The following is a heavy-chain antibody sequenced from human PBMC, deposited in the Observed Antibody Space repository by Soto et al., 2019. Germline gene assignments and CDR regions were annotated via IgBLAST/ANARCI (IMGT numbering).Heavy chain of an antibody. Sequence: SGGTFRSDAISWVRQAPGKGLEWVAVISYDGSNKYYADSVKGRFTISRDNSKNTLYLQMNSLRAEDTAVYYCAKDGGSITMVRGVIDYYGMDVWGQGTKVTVYS. D-gene: IGHD3-10*01. V-gene: IGHV3-30*04. CDR3: AKDGGSITMVRGVIDYYGMDV. CDR2: ISYDGSNK. J-gene: IGHJ6*02. CDR1: GGTFRSDA.